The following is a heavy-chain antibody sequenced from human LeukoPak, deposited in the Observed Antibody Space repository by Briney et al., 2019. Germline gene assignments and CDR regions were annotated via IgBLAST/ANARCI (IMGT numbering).Heavy chain of an antibody. Sequence: GGSLRLSCEASGFTVSSNYMSWVRQAPGNGLESVSVIYSGGSTYYADSVKGRFTISGDNSKNTLYLQMNSLRAEDTAVYYCARVATGWGVDYFDYWGQGTLVTVSS. CDR3: ARVATGWGVDYFDY. D-gene: IGHD3-9*01. V-gene: IGHV3-53*01. CDR1: GFTVSSNY. CDR2: IYSGGST. J-gene: IGHJ4*02.